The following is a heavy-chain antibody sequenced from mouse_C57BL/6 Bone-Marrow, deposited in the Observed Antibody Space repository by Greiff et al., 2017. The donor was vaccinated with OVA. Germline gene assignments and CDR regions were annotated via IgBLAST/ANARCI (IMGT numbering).Heavy chain of an antibody. Sequence: QVQLQQPGAELVRPGTSVKLSCKASGYTFTSYWMHWVKQRPGQGLEWIGVIDPSDSYTNYNQKFKGKATLTVDTSSSTAYMLLSSLTSEDSAVYFCARLAQAISHYAMDYWGQGTSVTVSS. V-gene: IGHV1-59*01. CDR1: GYTFTSYW. CDR2: IDPSDSYT. D-gene: IGHD3-2*02. J-gene: IGHJ4*01. CDR3: ARLAQAISHYAMDY.